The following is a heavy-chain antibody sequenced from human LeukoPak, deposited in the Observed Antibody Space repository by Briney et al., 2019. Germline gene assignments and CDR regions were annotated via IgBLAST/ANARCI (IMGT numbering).Heavy chain of an antibody. CDR3: ARGHYGGNSY. D-gene: IGHD4-23*01. V-gene: IGHV1-3*01. Sequence: ASVKVSCKASGYTFSSYAMHWVRQAPGQRLEWMGWINAVNGNTKNSQKFQGRVTITRDTSASTAYMKLSSLRSEDTAVYYCARGHYGGNSYWGQGTLVTVSS. CDR1: GYTFSSYA. CDR2: INAVNGNT. J-gene: IGHJ4*02.